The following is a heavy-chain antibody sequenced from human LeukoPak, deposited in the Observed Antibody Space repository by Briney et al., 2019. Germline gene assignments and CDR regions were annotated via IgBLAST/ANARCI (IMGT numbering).Heavy chain of an antibody. CDR2: IYYSGST. CDR3: ARPDGYGLVGI. Sequence: PSETLSLTCTVSGGSISSSSYYWGWIRQPPGKGLEWIGSIYYSGSTYYNPSLKSRVTISVDTSKNQFSLKLSSVTAADTAVYYCARPDGYGLVGIWGQGTMVTVSS. CDR1: GGSISSSSYY. D-gene: IGHD3-10*01. V-gene: IGHV4-39*07. J-gene: IGHJ3*02.